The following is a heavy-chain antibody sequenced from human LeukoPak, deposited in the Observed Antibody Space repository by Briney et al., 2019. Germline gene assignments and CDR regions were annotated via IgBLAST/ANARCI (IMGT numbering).Heavy chain of an antibody. V-gene: IGHV3-23*01. D-gene: IGHD2-15*01. Sequence: GGSLRLSCAASGFIFRSYAMTWVRQAPGKGLEWVSVIHGSDGSTYYADSVKGRFNISRDNSKNTLYLQMNSLRAEDTAVYHCARGDMWFDPWGQGTLVTVSS. CDR3: ARGDMWFDP. CDR2: IHGSDGST. J-gene: IGHJ5*02. CDR1: GFIFRSYA.